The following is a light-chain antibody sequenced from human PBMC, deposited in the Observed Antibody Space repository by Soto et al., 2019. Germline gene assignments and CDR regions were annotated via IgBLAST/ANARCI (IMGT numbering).Light chain of an antibody. V-gene: IGLV2-11*01. Sequence: QSALTQPRSVSGSPGQSVTISCTGTSTDVGGYNFVSWYQRHPGKVPKFMIFDVSERPSGVPDRFSGSKSGNTASLTISGLQAEDEADYYCCSYAGNFHYVFGTGTKVTVL. CDR3: CSYAGNFHYV. J-gene: IGLJ1*01. CDR2: DVS. CDR1: STDVGGYNF.